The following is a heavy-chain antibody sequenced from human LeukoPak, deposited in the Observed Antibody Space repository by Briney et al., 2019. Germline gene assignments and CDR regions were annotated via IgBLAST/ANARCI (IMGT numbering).Heavy chain of an antibody. Sequence: GGSLRLSCAASGFTFRSYAMNWVRQAPGKGLEWVSAISGSGDSTYYADSVKGRFTISRDSSQNTLYLQMNSLGAEDTAIYYCAKDRIASPPQGRFDPWGQGTLVTVSS. V-gene: IGHV3-23*01. CDR3: AKDRIASPPQGRFDP. CDR2: ISGSGDST. J-gene: IGHJ5*02. D-gene: IGHD6-6*01. CDR1: GFTFRSYA.